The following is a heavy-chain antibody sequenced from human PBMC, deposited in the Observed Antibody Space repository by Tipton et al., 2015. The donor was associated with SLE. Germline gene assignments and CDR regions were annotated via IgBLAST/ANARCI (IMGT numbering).Heavy chain of an antibody. CDR2: IYYSGGT. V-gene: IGHV4-59*08. J-gene: IGHJ1*01. CDR3: ARATVTTGKFQH. Sequence: LRLSCIVSGGSNKNHYWGWIPQAPGMGLEWIGYIYYSGGTNYNPSLKSRVTMSVDTSKNQFSLKLSSVTAADTAVYYCARATVTTGKFQHWGQGTLVTVSS. D-gene: IGHD4-17*01. CDR1: GGSNKNHY.